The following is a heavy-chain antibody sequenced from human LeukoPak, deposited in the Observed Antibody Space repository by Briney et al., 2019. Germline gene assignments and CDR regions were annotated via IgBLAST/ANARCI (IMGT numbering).Heavy chain of an antibody. D-gene: IGHD6-6*01. CDR3: ARVPIAARPIYYFDY. V-gene: IGHV1-2*06. CDR2: INPNSGGT. CDR1: GYTFTGYY. Sequence: ASMKVSCKASGYTFTGYYMHWVRQAPGQGLEWMGRINPNSGGTNYAQKFQGRVTMTRDTSISTAYMELSRLRSDDTAVYYCARVPIAARPIYYFDYWGQGTLVTVSS. J-gene: IGHJ4*02.